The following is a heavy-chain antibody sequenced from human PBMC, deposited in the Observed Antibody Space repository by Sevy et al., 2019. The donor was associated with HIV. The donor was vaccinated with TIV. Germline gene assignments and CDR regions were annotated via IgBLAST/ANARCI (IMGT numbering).Heavy chain of an antibody. Sequence: GGSLRLSCAASGFPVSSNYMSWVRQAPGKGLQSVSVIYSDGSTYHADSVKGRFTISRDNSKNTLYLQMNSLRVEDTAVYYCARGKSGYGYGLDYWGQGTLVTVSS. V-gene: IGHV3-66*01. CDR2: IYSDGST. CDR3: ARGKSGYGYGLDY. D-gene: IGHD5-18*01. CDR1: GFPVSSNY. J-gene: IGHJ4*02.